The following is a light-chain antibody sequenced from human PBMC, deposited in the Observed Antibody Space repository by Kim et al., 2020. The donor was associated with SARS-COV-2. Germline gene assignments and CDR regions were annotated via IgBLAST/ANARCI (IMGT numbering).Light chain of an antibody. V-gene: IGLV1-51*01. CDR3: GTWDSSLGGVV. CDR1: GSNIGNNF. Sequence: GQKFTISCSGSGSNIGNNFVSWYQQLPGTAPKLLIYDNNKRPSGIPDRFSGSRSGTSATLGITGLQTGDEADYHCGTWDSSLGGVVFGGGTQLTVL. CDR2: DNN. J-gene: IGLJ2*01.